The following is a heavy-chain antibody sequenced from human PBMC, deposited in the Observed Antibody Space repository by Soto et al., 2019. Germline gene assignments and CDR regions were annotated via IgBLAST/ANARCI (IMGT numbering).Heavy chain of an antibody. CDR2: INHSGST. CDR1: GGSFSGYY. Sequence: SETLSLTCAVYGGSFSGYYWSWIRQPPGKGLEWIGEINHSGSTNYNPSLKSRVTISVDTSKNQFSLKLSSVTAADTAVYYCARARPRQLLSWGQGTLVTVSS. V-gene: IGHV4-34*01. J-gene: IGHJ4*02. CDR3: ARARPRQLLS. D-gene: IGHD3-10*01.